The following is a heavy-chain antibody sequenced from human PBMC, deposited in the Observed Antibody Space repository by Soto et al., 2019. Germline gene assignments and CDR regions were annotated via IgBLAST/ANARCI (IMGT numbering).Heavy chain of an antibody. CDR3: ARDRVHHFDY. Sequence: QVQLQESGPGLVKPSQTLSLTCTVSGGSISSGDYYWSWIRQPPGKGLEWIGYIYYSGSTFYNPSLKXXVXIXXDTSKNQFSLKLSSVTAADTAVYYCARDRVHHFDYWGQGTLVTVSS. CDR1: GGSISSGDYY. J-gene: IGHJ4*02. V-gene: IGHV4-30-4*01. CDR2: IYYSGST.